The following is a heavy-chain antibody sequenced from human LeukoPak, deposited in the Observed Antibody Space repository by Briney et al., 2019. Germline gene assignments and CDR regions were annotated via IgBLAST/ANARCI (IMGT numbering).Heavy chain of an antibody. J-gene: IGHJ5*02. CDR2: INSDGSTT. Sequence: GGSLRLSCAASGFTFSSYWMHWVRQTPGKGLVWVSRINSDGSTTSHADSVKGRFTISRDNAKNTLYLQMSSLRAEDTAVYYCARARDYGDYVNWFDPWGQGTLVTVSS. CDR1: GFTFSSYW. CDR3: ARARDYGDYVNWFDP. V-gene: IGHV3-74*01. D-gene: IGHD4-17*01.